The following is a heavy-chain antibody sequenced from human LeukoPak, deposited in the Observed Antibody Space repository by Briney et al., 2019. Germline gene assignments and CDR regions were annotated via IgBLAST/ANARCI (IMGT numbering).Heavy chain of an antibody. CDR3: ARVHSGWYAADY. Sequence: GGSLRLSCAASGFTVSSNYMSWVRQAPGKGLEWVSLIYSGGSTYYADSVKGRFTISRDNSKNTLYLQMNSLRAEDTAVYYCARVHSGWYAADYWGQGTLVTVSS. CDR1: GFTVSSNY. V-gene: IGHV3-53*01. CDR2: IYSGGST. D-gene: IGHD6-19*01. J-gene: IGHJ4*02.